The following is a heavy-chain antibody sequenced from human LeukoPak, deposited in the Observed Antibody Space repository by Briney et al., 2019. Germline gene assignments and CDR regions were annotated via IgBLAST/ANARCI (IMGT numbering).Heavy chain of an antibody. J-gene: IGHJ6*03. D-gene: IGHD6-13*01. CDR2: IYYSGST. CDR1: GGSISSSSYY. CDR3: ARVYSGSSWYYYYYMDV. Sequence: PSETLSLTCTVSGGSISSSSYYWGWIRQPPGKGLEWIGSIYYSGSTYYNPSLKSRVTISVDTSKNQFSLKLSSVTAADTAVYYCARVYSGSSWYYYYYMDVWGKGTTVTVSS. V-gene: IGHV4-39*07.